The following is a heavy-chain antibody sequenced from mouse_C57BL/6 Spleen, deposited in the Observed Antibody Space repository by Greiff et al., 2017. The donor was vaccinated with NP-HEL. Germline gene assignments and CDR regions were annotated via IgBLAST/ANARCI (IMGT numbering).Heavy chain of an antibody. J-gene: IGHJ4*01. Sequence: EVQRVESGGGLVKPGGSLKLSCAASGFTFSDYGMHWVRQAPEKGLEWVAYISSGSSTIYYADTVKGRFTISRDNAKNTLFLQTTSLRSEDTAMYYCARGLRRDYYAMDYWGQGTSVTVSS. V-gene: IGHV5-17*01. CDR1: GFTFSDYG. D-gene: IGHD2-4*01. CDR2: ISSGSSTI. CDR3: ARGLRRDYYAMDY.